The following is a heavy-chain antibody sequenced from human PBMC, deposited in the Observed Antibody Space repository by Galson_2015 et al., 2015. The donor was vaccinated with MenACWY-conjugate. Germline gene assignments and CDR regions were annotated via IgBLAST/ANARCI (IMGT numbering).Heavy chain of an antibody. Sequence: SLRLSCAASGFTFGCYWMHWVRHVPGKGLVWVSRIDRAGSSTTYADSVKGRFTISRDNAKNTLDLQMNSLRAEDTAVYYCARDRKDPTVSLPSNWFDPWGQGTQVIVSS. D-gene: IGHD4-11*01. CDR1: GFTFGCYW. V-gene: IGHV3-74*01. CDR2: IDRAGSST. J-gene: IGHJ5*02. CDR3: ARDRKDPTVSLPSNWFDP.